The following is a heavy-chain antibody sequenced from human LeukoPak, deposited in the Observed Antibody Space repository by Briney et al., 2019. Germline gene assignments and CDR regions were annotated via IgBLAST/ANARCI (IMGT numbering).Heavy chain of an antibody. CDR2: IKSKTDGGTT. CDR3: AKGPYVLLWFGELDR. Sequence: GGSLRLSCAASGFTFSNAWMSWVRQAPGKGLEWVGRIKSKTDGGTTDYAAPVKGRFTISRDDSKNTLYLQMNSLRAEDTAVYYCAKGPYVLLWFGELDRWGQGTLVTVSS. V-gene: IGHV3-15*01. CDR1: GFTFSNAW. J-gene: IGHJ4*02. D-gene: IGHD3-10*01.